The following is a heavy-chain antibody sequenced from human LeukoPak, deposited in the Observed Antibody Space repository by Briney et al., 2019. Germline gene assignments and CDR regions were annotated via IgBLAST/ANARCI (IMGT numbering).Heavy chain of an antibody. CDR3: ARDPTIFGVVISHYYYGMDV. J-gene: IGHJ6*02. D-gene: IGHD3-3*01. CDR1: GFTFSSYA. V-gene: IGHV3-30-3*01. CDR2: ISYDGSNK. Sequence: GGSLRLSCAASGFTFSSYAMHWVRQAPGKGLEWMAVISYDGSNKHYADSVKGRFTISRDNSKNTLYLQMNSLRAEDTAVYYCARDPTIFGVVISHYYYGMDVWGQGTTVTVSS.